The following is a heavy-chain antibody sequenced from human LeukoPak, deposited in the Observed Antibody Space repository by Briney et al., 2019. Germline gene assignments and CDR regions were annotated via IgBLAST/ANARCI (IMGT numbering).Heavy chain of an antibody. CDR1: GGSISSGGYY. V-gene: IGHV4-31*03. D-gene: IGHD4-17*01. J-gene: IGHJ4*02. Sequence: SETLSLTCTVSGGSISSGGYYWSWIRQHPGKGLEWIGYIYYSGSTYYNPSLKSRVTISVDTSKNQFSLKLSSVTAADTAVYYCARERRTTVTTGYYFDYWGQGTLVTVSS. CDR2: IYYSGST. CDR3: ARERRTTVTTGYYFDY.